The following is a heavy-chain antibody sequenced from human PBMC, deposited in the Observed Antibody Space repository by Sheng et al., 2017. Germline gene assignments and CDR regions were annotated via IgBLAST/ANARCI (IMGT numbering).Heavy chain of an antibody. CDR2: IIPIFGTA. Sequence: QVQLVQSGAEVKKPGSSVKVSCKASGGTFSSYAISWVRQAPGQGLEWMGGIIPIFGTANYAQKFQGRVTITADESTSTAYMELSSLRSEDTAVYYCARDRMATITYYYYGMDVWGQGTTGHRLL. CDR3: ARDRMATITYYYYGMDV. CDR1: GGTFSSYA. V-gene: IGHV1-69*13. D-gene: IGHD5-12*01. J-gene: IGHJ6*02.